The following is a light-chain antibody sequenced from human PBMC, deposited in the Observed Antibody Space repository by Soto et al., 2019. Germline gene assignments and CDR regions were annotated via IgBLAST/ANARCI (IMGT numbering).Light chain of an antibody. V-gene: IGLV2-11*01. J-gene: IGLJ1*01. CDR1: SSDVGGYNY. CDR3: GSYAGSYTYV. Sequence: QSALTQPRSVSGSPGQSVTISCTGTSSDVGGYNYVSWYQQHPGKAPKLMIYDVSKRPSGVPDRFSGSKSGNTASLTISGLQAVDEADYYCGSYAGSYTYVFGTGTKVTVL. CDR2: DVS.